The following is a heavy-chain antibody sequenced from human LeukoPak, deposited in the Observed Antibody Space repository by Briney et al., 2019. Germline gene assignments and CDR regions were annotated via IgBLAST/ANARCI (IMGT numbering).Heavy chain of an antibody. V-gene: IGHV3-23*01. D-gene: IGHD6-19*01. J-gene: IGHJ4*02. Sequence: GGSLRLSCAASGFTFSSYAMSWVRQAPGKGLEWVSAISGSGGSTYYADSVKGRFTISRDNSKNTLYLQMNSLRAEDTAVYYCAKVTPPEHGSGWYGEDYWGQGTLVTVSS. CDR1: GFTFSSYA. CDR2: ISGSGGST. CDR3: AKVTPPEHGSGWYGEDY.